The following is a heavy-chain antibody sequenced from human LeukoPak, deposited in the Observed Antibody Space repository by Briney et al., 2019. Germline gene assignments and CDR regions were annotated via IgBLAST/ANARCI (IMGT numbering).Heavy chain of an antibody. J-gene: IGHJ6*02. CDR1: GYTFTRYD. V-gene: IGHV1-8*01. CDR2: MNPNNGNT. CDR3: ARGFYYYGLDV. Sequence: ASVKVSCKASGYTFTRYDINWGRQAPGQGLEWLGWMNPNNGNTGCAQKFQGRVTMTRSTSIDTAYMELNTLTSDDTAAYYCARGFYYYGLDVWGQGTTVTVSS.